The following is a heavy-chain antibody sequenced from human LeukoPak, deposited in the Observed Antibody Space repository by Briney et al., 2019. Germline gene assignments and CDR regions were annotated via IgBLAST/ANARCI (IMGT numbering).Heavy chain of an antibody. CDR2: IYYSGST. Sequence: SETLSLTCTVSGGSISSSSYYWGWIRQPPWKGLEWIGSIYYSGSTYYNPSLKSRVTISVDTSKNQFSLKLSSVTAADTAVYYCARQSGWFDPWGQGTLVTVSS. CDR3: ARQSGWFDP. V-gene: IGHV4-39*01. J-gene: IGHJ5*02. D-gene: IGHD3-10*01. CDR1: GGSISSSSYY.